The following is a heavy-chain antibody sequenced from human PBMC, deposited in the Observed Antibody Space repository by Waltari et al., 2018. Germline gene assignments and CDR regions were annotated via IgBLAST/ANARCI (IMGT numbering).Heavy chain of an antibody. D-gene: IGHD7-27*01. CDR2: INAGNGKI. CDR3: VRGWGKTLDSFDI. J-gene: IGHJ3*02. CDR1: GYTFTTYA. Sequence: QVQLVQSGAEVKKPGASVKVSCKASGYTFTTYARHWVRQAPGQSLGWMGWINAGNGKIRYSQRVQDRVSITRDTSANTAYMELSSLRSGDTAVYYCVRGWGKTLDSFDIWGRGTMVTVSS. V-gene: IGHV1-3*01.